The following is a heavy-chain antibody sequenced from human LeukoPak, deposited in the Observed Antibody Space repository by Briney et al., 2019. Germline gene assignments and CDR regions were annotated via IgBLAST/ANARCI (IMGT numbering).Heavy chain of an antibody. D-gene: IGHD1-1*01. V-gene: IGHV4-59*12. CDR2: IYYSGST. CDR1: GGSISGYY. Sequence: SETLSLTCTVSGGSISGYYWNWIRQPPGKGLEWIGNIYYSGSTNYNPSLKSRVTVSVDTSKNQFSLRLSSVTAADTAVYYCARDGGTYGYNWFDPWGQGTLVTVSS. J-gene: IGHJ5*02. CDR3: ARDGGTYGYNWFDP.